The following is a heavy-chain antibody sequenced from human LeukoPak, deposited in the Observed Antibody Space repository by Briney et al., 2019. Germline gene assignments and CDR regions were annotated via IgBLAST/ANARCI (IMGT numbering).Heavy chain of an antibody. D-gene: IGHD3-10*01. J-gene: IGHJ6*02. CDR1: GYTLTELS. V-gene: IGHV1-24*01. CDR2: FDPEDGET. Sequence: GASVKVSCKVSGYTLTELSMHWVRQAPGKGLEWMGGFDPEDGETIYAQKFQGRVTMTEDTSTDTAYMELSSLRSEDTAVYYCATTMVRGVFYGMDVWGQGTTVTVSS. CDR3: ATTMVRGVFYGMDV.